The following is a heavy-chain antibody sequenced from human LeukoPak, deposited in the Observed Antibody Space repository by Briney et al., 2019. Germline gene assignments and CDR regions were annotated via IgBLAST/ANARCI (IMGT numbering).Heavy chain of an antibody. J-gene: IGHJ4*02. CDR3: AKDGLYYDGSASVYYFDY. Sequence: GGSLRLSCAASGFTFSGYDMTWVRQAPGKGLEWVSSITGSGDYTYYIDSVKGRFNTSINNSKNILYLQMNSLRGEDTALYYCAKDGLYYDGSASVYYFDYWGQGTLVAVSS. CDR1: GFTFSGYD. D-gene: IGHD3-22*01. CDR2: ITGSGDYT. V-gene: IGHV3-23*01.